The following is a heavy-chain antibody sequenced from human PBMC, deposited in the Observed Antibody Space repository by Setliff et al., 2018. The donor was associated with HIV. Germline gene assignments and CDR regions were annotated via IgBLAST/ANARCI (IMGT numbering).Heavy chain of an antibody. CDR3: ARGLGYCSSTSCSVGYYGMDV. CDR1: GYTFTSYY. J-gene: IGHJ6*02. Sequence: ASVKVSCKASGYTFTSYYMHWVRQAPGQGLEWMGIINPSGGSTSYAQKFQGRVTMTRDTSTSTVYMELSGLRSEDTAVYYCARGLGYCSSTSCSVGYYGMDVWGQGTTVTVSS. CDR2: INPSGGST. V-gene: IGHV1-46*01. D-gene: IGHD2-2*01.